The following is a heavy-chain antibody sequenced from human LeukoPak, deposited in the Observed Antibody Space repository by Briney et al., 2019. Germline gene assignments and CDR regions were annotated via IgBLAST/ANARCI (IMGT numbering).Heavy chain of an antibody. CDR1: GDSISSYY. V-gene: IGHV4-4*09. CDR2: IHTNGRT. D-gene: IGHD3-3*01. CDR3: ARLSAAVHLGAFDL. Sequence: SETLSLTCTVSGDSISSYYWSWIRQTPGKGLEWIGYIHTNGRTNYSPSLKSRVTMSVDSSKNQLSLMLSSVTAADTAVYYCARLSAAVHLGAFDLWGQGTMVTVSS. J-gene: IGHJ3*01.